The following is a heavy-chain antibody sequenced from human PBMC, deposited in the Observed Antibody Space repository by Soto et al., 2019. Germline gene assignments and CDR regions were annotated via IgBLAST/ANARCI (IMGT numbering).Heavy chain of an antibody. Sequence: VGPMRLSCGASWFTCRSYGMRWVRQAPGKGLEWVAVIWYAGSNEYYADSVKGRFTISRDNSKNTLYLQMNSLRAEDTAVYYCARASYQMDSFDYWGQGAPVTGSS. CDR1: WFTCRSYG. J-gene: IGHJ4*02. CDR2: IWYAGSNE. V-gene: IGHV3-33*01. D-gene: IGHD2-2*01. CDR3: ARASYQMDSFDY.